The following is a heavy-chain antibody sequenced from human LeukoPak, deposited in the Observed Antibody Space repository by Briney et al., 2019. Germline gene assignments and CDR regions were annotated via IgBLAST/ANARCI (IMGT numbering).Heavy chain of an antibody. J-gene: IGHJ3*02. CDR1: GYTLTELS. CDR3: ATDGPSVQLERNDAFDI. V-gene: IGHV1-24*01. Sequence: ASVRVSCKVSGYTLTELSMHWVRQAPGKGLEWMGGFDPEDGETIYAQKFQGRVTMTEDTSTDTAYMELSSLRSEDTAVYYCATDGPSVQLERNDAFDIWGQGTMVTVSS. D-gene: IGHD1-1*01. CDR2: FDPEDGET.